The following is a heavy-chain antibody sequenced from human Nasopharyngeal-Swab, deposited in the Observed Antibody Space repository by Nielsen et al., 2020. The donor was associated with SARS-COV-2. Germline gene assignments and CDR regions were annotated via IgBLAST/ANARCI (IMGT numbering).Heavy chain of an antibody. V-gene: IGHV4-61*01. J-gene: IGHJ6*02. CDR3: ARVSWDGYYYYYGLDV. D-gene: IGHD5-24*01. CDR2: IYYSGST. Sequence: GSLRLSCTVSGGSVSSGSYYWSWIRQPPGQGLEWIGYIYYSGSTNYNPSVKSRVTISVDTSKNQFSLKLSSVTAADTAVYYCARVSWDGYYYYYGLDVWGQGTTVTVSS. CDR1: GGSVSSGSYY.